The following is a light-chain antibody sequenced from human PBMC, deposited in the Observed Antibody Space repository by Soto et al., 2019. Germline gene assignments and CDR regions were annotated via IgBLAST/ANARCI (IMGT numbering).Light chain of an antibody. J-gene: IGKJ5*01. CDR2: EAS. CDR1: EDVSSY. V-gene: IGKV3D-15*01. CDR3: QQYKNWPL. Sequence: EFVLSLSPATLSLYPGERATLSCRASEDVSSYLAWYQQRPGQAPRLLIYEASNRATGIPARFSGSGSGTEFTLTISSLQSEDFAVYYCQQYKNWPLFGQRTLLEVK.